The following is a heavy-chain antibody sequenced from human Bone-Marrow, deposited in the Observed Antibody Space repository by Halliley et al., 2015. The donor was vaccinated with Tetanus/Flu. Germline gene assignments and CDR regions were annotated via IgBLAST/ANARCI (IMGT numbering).Heavy chain of an antibody. CDR2: IYYSGST. V-gene: IGHV4-59*01. D-gene: IGHD3-16*01. CDR3: AGGGQGGSEASDY. J-gene: IGHJ4*02. Sequence: GLVKPSETLSLTCSISGDSISSNYWSWIRQTPGKGLEWIGSIYYSGSTKYNPALYGRVTISVDTSKNQFSLKLSSVTAADTAVYYCAGGGQGGSEASDYWGQGTLVTVSS. CDR1: GDSISSNY.